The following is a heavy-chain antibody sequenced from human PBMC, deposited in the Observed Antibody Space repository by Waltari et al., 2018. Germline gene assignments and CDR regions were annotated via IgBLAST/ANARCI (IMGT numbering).Heavy chain of an antibody. CDR2: L. D-gene: IGHD7-27*01. V-gene: IGHV3-23*01. CDR3: AKVGTDSPAYDF. Sequence: EVQLLESGGGLVQPGGSLRLSCAASGFTFRFFAMGWSARLQEGGWSGSQGLLKGRFTISRDNSKNTLYLQLNSLRAEDTAVYYCAKVGTDSPAYDFWGQGTLVTVSS. J-gene: IGHJ4*02. CDR1: GFTFRFFA.